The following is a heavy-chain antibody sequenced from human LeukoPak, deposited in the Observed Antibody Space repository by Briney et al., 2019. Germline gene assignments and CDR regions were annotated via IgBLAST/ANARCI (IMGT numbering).Heavy chain of an antibody. D-gene: IGHD2-15*01. CDR1: GFTFSSYL. Sequence: QPGGSLRLSCAASGFTFSSYLMHWVRQVPGKGLVWVSRIKSDGSSTSYADSVMVRFTISRDSAKNTLYLQMNSLRPEDTAVYYCARGNKWSFDSWGQGALVTVSS. CDR3: ARGNKWSFDS. J-gene: IGHJ4*02. V-gene: IGHV3-74*01. CDR2: IKSDGSST.